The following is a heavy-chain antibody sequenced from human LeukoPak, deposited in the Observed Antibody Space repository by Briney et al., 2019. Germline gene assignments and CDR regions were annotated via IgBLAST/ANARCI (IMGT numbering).Heavy chain of an antibody. V-gene: IGHV3-11*01. CDR3: ARRSSLDY. CDR1: GFTFSDYY. Sequence: PGGSLRLSCAASGFTFSDYYMRWVRQAPGKGLEWVSYISPSATTINYADSAKGRFTISRDNAKNSLYLQMNSLRAEDTAVYYCARRSSLDYWGQGTLVTVSS. J-gene: IGHJ4*02. CDR2: ISPSATTI.